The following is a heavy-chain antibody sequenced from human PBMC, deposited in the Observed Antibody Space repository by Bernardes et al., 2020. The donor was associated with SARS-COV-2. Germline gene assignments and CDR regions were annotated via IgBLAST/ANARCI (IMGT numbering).Heavy chain of an antibody. D-gene: IGHD3-10*02. Sequence: SETLSLTCTISGGSISSYYWNWIRQPAGKGLEWIRRIYSAGSTNYNPSLKSRVTISVDTSKNQFSLKLTSVTAADTAVYYCASPFFYVRGWFNPWGQGT. J-gene: IGHJ5*02. CDR3: ASPFFYVRGWFNP. V-gene: IGHV4-4*07. CDR1: GGSISSYY. CDR2: IYSAGST.